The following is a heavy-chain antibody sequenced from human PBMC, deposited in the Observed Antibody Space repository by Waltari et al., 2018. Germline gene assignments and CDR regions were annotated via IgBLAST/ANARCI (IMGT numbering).Heavy chain of an antibody. CDR1: GGTFSSYA. CDR3: ARPSHHRGYSGYDSFDY. Sequence: VQLVQSGAEVKKPGSSVKVSCKASGGTFSSYAISWVRQAPGQGLEWMGRIIPIFGTATYAQKFQGRGTITADKSTSTAYMELSSLRSEDTAVYYCARPSHHRGYSGYDSFDYWGQGTLVTVSS. V-gene: IGHV1-69*08. CDR2: IIPIFGTA. D-gene: IGHD5-12*01. J-gene: IGHJ4*02.